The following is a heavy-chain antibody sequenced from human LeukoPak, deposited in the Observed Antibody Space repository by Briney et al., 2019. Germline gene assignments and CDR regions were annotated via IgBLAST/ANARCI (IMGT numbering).Heavy chain of an antibody. CDR3: AKDARRTSGWYFFDY. D-gene: IGHD6-19*01. CDR1: GFTFSDYI. V-gene: IGHV3-23*01. Sequence: GGSLRLSCAASGFTFSDYIMNWVRQAPGKGLEWVSVISDSGSITYYADSVKGRFTISRDNSKNTLFLQMNSLRAEDTAVYYCAKDARRTSGWYFFDYWGQGTLVTVSS. CDR2: ISDSGSIT. J-gene: IGHJ4*02.